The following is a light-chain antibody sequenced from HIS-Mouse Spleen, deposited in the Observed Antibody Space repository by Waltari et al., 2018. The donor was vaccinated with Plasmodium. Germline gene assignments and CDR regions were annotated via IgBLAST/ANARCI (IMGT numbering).Light chain of an antibody. CDR2: DAS. J-gene: IGKJ4*01. Sequence: EIVMTHSPATLSVSPGERATLSCRASQSVSSYLAWYQQKPGQAPRLLIYDASNRATGSPARFSGSGSWTDFTLTISSLEPEDFAVSYCQQRSNWPSLTFGGGTKVEIK. CDR3: QQRSNWPSLT. CDR1: QSVSSY. V-gene: IGKV3-11*01.